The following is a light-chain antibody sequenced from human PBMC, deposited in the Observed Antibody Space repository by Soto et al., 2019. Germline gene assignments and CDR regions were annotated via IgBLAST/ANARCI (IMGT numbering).Light chain of an antibody. V-gene: IGLV2-11*01. CDR2: DVS. CDR3: CSYAGSYSWV. J-gene: IGLJ3*02. Sequence: QSVLTQPRSVSGSPGQSVTLSCTGTSSDVGGYNYVSWYQQHPGKAPKFMIYDVSKRPSGVPDRFSGSKSGNTASLTISGLQAEDEADYYCCSYAGSYSWVFGEGTKLTVL. CDR1: SSDVGGYNY.